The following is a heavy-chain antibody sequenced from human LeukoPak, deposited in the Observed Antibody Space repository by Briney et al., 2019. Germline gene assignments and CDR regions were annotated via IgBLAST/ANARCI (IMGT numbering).Heavy chain of an antibody. CDR3: ARYGHSPFFDY. J-gene: IGHJ4*02. Sequence: ASVKVSCKASGYTFTNYGISWVRQAPGQGLEWMGWISGYNGNTNYAQKFQGRIIMTRDMSTSTVYMELSSLRSEDTAVYFCARYGHSPFFDYWGQGTLVIVSS. CDR1: GYTFTNYG. V-gene: IGHV1-18*01. D-gene: IGHD4-17*01. CDR2: ISGYNGNT.